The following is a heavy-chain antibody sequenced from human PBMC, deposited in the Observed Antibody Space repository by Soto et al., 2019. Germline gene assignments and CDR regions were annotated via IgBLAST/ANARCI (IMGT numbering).Heavy chain of an antibody. D-gene: IGHD3-22*01. Sequence: VGSLRLSCAASVFIFSIHSIHLILQAPVNWLEWVALMSYYRVTKTYADSVRGLFTISRDHSTNTLYLQMNNLTPEDTAIYYCEKEMAYCYDSSGIRTASGIESWGKGTMVHVSS. J-gene: IGHJ4*02. CDR3: EKEMAYCYDSSGIRTASGIES. CDR1: VFIFSIHS. CDR2: MSYYRVTK. V-gene: IGHV3-30*16.